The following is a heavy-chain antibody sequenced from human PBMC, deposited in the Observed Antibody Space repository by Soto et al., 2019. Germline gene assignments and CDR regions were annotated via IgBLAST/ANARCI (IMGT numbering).Heavy chain of an antibody. D-gene: IGHD3-16*01. CDR3: ARGGPSEAHYYYYGMDV. CDR1: GGSISSSNW. V-gene: IGHV4-4*02. CDR2: IYHSGST. J-gene: IGHJ6*02. Sequence: SETLSLTCAVSGGSISSSNWWSWVRQPPGKGLEWIGEIYHSGSTNYNPSLKSRVTISVDKSKNQFSLKLSSVTAADTAVYYCARGGPSEAHYYYYGMDVWGQGTTVTVSS.